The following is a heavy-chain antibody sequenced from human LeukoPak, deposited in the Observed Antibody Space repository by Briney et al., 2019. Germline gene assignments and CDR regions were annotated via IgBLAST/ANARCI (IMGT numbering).Heavy chain of an antibody. J-gene: IGHJ6*02. CDR1: GYTFTSCD. CDR2: MNPNSGNT. V-gene: IGHV1-8*01. Sequence: ASVKVSCKASGYTFTSCDINWVRQATGQGLEWMGWMNPNSGNTGYAQKFQGRVTMTRNTSISTAYMELSSLRSEDTAVYYCARGVGRRSYQLLFRHYYYGMDVWGQGTTVTVSS. D-gene: IGHD2-2*01. CDR3: ARGVGRRSYQLLFRHYYYGMDV.